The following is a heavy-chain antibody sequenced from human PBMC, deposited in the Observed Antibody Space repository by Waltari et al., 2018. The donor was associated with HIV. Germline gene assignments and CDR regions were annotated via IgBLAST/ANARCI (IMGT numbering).Heavy chain of an antibody. CDR1: GFSFGDYS. D-gene: IGHD6-19*01. J-gene: IGHJ4*02. Sequence: EVQLVESGGGLVQPGRSLRLSCAASGFSFGDYSMSWVRQAPGKGLEWVGFNRSKTYGGTTEYAASVKGRFTISRDDSKSIAYLQMNSLKTEDTAVYYCTKAVAGFYYFDYWGQGTQVTVSS. CDR3: TKAVAGFYYFDY. V-gene: IGHV3-49*04. CDR2: NRSKTYGGTT.